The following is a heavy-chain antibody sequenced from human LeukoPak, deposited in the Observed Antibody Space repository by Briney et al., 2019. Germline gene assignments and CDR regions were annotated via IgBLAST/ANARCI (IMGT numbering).Heavy chain of an antibody. Sequence: VASVKVSCKASGYTFTTYAIHWVRQAPGQGLEWMGGIIPIFGTANYAQKFQGRVTITADESTSTAYMELSSLRSEDTAVYYCAGEYYDSSGYYQGPPYFDYWGQGTLVTVSS. V-gene: IGHV1-69*13. CDR2: IIPIFGTA. CDR3: AGEYYDSSGYYQGPPYFDY. CDR1: GYTFTTYA. D-gene: IGHD3-22*01. J-gene: IGHJ4*02.